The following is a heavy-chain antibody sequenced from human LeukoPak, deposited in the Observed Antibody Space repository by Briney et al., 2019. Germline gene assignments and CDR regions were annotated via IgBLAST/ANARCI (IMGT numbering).Heavy chain of an antibody. CDR2: ISGSGGRT. D-gene: IGHD5-12*01. Sequence: GGSLRLSCAASGFTFSSHGRNWVRQAPGKGVEWVSGISGSGGRTYYADSVKGRFTISRDNSNHMLYLQMNSLIAEDTAIYYCAKDDDWLRFEHWGRGTPVSVSS. J-gene: IGHJ4*02. CDR3: AKDDDWLRFEH. CDR1: GFTFSSHG. V-gene: IGHV3-23*01.